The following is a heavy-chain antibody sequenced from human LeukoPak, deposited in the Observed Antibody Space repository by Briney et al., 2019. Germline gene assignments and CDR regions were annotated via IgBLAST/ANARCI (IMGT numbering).Heavy chain of an antibody. D-gene: IGHD3-10*01. V-gene: IGHV3-23*01. CDR2: ITGSGGSI. CDR3: AKSGGLLWFGEPWGAFDI. J-gene: IGHJ3*02. CDR1: GFTFSSYA. Sequence: KAGGSLRLSCAASGFTFSSYAMSWVRQAPGKGLEWVSVITGSGGSIYYADSVKGRFTISRDNSKNTLYLQMNSLRAEDTAVYYCAKSGGLLWFGEPWGAFDIWGQGTMVTVSS.